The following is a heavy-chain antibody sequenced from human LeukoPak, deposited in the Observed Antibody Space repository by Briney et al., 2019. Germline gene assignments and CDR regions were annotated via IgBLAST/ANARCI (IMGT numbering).Heavy chain of an antibody. Sequence: GGLRLSCAASGFTFSSYTMNWVRQAPGRGLEWVAYIRSSGSAMNYADAVKGRFIISRDNAQNSLFLQMNSLRAEDTAVYYCASWPGGWYGEDSWGQGTLVTVSS. V-gene: IGHV3-21*04. CDR2: IRSSGSAM. J-gene: IGHJ4*02. CDR3: ASWPGGWYGEDS. CDR1: GFTFSSYT. D-gene: IGHD6-19*01.